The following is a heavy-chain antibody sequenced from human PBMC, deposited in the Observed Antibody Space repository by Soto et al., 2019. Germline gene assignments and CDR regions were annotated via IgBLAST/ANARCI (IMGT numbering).Heavy chain of an antibody. J-gene: IGHJ4*02. Sequence: PGESLKISCKGSAYSSTSYWISWVRQMPGKGLEWMGRIDPSNAYTNYSPSFQGHVTIAADKSIITASLHWTSLHASATAMYYCPTPAAWRNPRVPAAPLTYWAQATLVSV. D-gene: IGHD2-2*01. CDR1: AYSSTSYW. CDR3: PTPAAWRNPRVPAAPLTY. V-gene: IGHV5-10-1*01. CDR2: IDPSNAYT.